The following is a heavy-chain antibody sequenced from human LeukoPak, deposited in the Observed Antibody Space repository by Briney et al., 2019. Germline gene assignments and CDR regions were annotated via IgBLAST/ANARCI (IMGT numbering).Heavy chain of an antibody. CDR2: INPNSGGT. Sequence: ASMKVSCQASGYTLTGYYMHWVRQAPGQGLAWMGWINPNSGGTNYAQKFQGRVTMTRDTSISTAYMELSRLRSDDTAVYYCARGLEWLTRRHTWFDPWGQGTLVTVSS. D-gene: IGHD3-3*01. J-gene: IGHJ5*02. V-gene: IGHV1-2*02. CDR1: GYTLTGYY. CDR3: ARGLEWLTRRHTWFDP.